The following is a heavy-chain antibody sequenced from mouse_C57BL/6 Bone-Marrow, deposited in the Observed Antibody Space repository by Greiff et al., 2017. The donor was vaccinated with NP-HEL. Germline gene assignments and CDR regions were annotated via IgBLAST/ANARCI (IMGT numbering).Heavy chain of an antibody. Sequence: VQVVESGPGLVQPSQSLSITCTVSGFSLTSYGVHWVRQPPGKGLEWLGVIWSGGSTDYNAAFISRLSISKDNSKSQVFFKMNSLQADDTAIYYCANWAYYAMDYWGQGTSVTVSS. CDR3: ANWAYYAMDY. D-gene: IGHD4-1*01. J-gene: IGHJ4*01. CDR2: IWSGGST. CDR1: GFSLTSYG. V-gene: IGHV2-4*01.